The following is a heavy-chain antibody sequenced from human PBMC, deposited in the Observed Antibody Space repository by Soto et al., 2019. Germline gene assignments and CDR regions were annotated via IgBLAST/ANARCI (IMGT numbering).Heavy chain of an antibody. CDR3: ARVWGGAFDI. CDR1: GGSISSYY. V-gene: IGHV4-59*01. Sequence: SETLSLTCTVSGGSISSYYWSWIRQPPGKGQEWIGYIYYSGSTNYNPSLKSRVTISVDTSKNQFSLKLSSVTAADTAVYYCARVWGGAFDIWGQGTIVT. CDR2: IYYSGST. J-gene: IGHJ3*02. D-gene: IGHD3-10*01.